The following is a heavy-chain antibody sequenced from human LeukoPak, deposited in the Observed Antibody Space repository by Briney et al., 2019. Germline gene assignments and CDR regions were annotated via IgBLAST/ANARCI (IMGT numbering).Heavy chain of an antibody. CDR2: MNANSGNT. J-gene: IGHJ4*02. D-gene: IGHD3-3*01. Sequence: VASVKVSCKASGYTFTSCDINWVRQATGQGLEWMGWMNANSGNTGYAQRFQGRVTMTRDTSISTAYMEVSSLRSEDTAVYYCARGASRSFDSWGQGTLVSVSS. CDR1: GYTFTSCD. CDR3: ARGASRSFDS. V-gene: IGHV1-8*01.